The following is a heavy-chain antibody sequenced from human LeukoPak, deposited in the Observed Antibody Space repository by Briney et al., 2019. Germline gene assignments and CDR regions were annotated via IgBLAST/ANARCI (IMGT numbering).Heavy chain of an antibody. CDR2: ISYSGTT. CDR1: GGSFSDYY. Sequence: SETVSLTCAVYGGSFSDYYWSWVRQSPGKDLEWIGEISYSGTTNYNPSLKSRVTISIDMSKSQFSLKLTSVTAADTAIYYCARGCPRSEVGTVAGTCYFDYWGQGTLVTVSS. J-gene: IGHJ4*02. CDR3: ARGCPRSEVGTVAGTCYFDY. D-gene: IGHD6-19*01. V-gene: IGHV4-34*01.